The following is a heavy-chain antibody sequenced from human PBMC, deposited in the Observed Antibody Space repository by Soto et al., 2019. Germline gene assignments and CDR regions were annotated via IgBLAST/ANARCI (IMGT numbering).Heavy chain of an antibody. J-gene: IGHJ5*02. V-gene: IGHV4-39*01. Sequence: QVQLQGSGPGLVRPSETLSLTCTVSGASISTNHHNWAWVRQPPGKGLEWMGNIHYRGDTYFNPSLGSRLSMSVDTSKNQFSLKLTSVTAADTAVYYCARLPTGYPNWFDPWGQGTLVTVPS. CDR1: GASISTNHHN. CDR2: IHYRGDT. CDR3: ARLPTGYPNWFDP. D-gene: IGHD3-9*01.